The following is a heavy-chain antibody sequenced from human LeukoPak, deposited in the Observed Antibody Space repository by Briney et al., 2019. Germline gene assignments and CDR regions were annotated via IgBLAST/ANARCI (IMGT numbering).Heavy chain of an antibody. Sequence: GGSLRLSCAASAFTFSSYWMSWVRQAPGKGLEWVANIKEDGSEQYYVDSLKGRFTISRDNAKNSLYLQMNSLRAEDTAVYYCVRDSYSRDPDYWGQGTLVTVSS. V-gene: IGHV3-7*01. J-gene: IGHJ4*02. CDR2: IKEDGSEQ. CDR3: VRDSYSRDPDY. D-gene: IGHD3-22*01. CDR1: AFTFSSYW.